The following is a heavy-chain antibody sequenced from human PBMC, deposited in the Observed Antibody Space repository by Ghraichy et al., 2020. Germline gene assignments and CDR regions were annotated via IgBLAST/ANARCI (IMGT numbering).Heavy chain of an antibody. CDR3: ARDGWAMTGRDAFEI. Sequence: ASVKVSCKASGYTFNTYGISWMRQAPGQGLEWMGWISGYNGNTKYAQKYQGRVTMTTDTSTSTGDMEMRSLRSDDTAVYFCARDGWAMTGRDAFEIWGQGTMVTVSS. D-gene: IGHD3-9*01. J-gene: IGHJ3*02. CDR1: GYTFNTYG. CDR2: ISGYNGNT. V-gene: IGHV1-18*04.